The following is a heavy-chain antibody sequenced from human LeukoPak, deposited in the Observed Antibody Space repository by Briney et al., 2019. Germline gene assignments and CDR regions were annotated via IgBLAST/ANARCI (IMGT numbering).Heavy chain of an antibody. J-gene: IGHJ4*02. Sequence: ASVKVSCKASGYTFTSYGISWVRQAPGQGLEWMGWISAYNGNTNYAQKFQGRVTITADKSTSTAYMELSSLRSEDTAVYYCARAGQQDFDYWGQGTLVTISS. V-gene: IGHV1-18*01. D-gene: IGHD3-10*01. CDR2: ISAYNGNT. CDR1: GYTFTSYG. CDR3: ARAGQQDFDY.